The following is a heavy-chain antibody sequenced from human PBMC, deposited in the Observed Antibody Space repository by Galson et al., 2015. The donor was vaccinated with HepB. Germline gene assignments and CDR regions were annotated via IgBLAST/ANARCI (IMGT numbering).Heavy chain of an antibody. V-gene: IGHV3-66*01. Sequence: SLRLSCAASGFTVSSNYMSWVRQAPGKGLEWVSVIYSGGSTYYADSVKGRFTISRDNSKNTLYLQMNSLRAEDTAVYYCARTIYYYGSGSYYKAKMYYFDYWGQGTLVTVSS. D-gene: IGHD3-10*01. CDR1: GFTVSSNY. CDR2: IYSGGST. CDR3: ARTIYYYGSGSYYKAKMYYFDY. J-gene: IGHJ4*02.